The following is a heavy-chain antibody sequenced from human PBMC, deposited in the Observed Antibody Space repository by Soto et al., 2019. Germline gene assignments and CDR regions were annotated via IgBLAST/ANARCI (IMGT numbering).Heavy chain of an antibody. Sequence: PGGSLRLSCAASGFTFSAYAMSWVRQAPGKGLEWVSAISGTSPSTYYADSVQGRFTISRDNSRKTLFLQMNTLRAEDTAVYYCARGRYCSGGSCSYSPAYYYYYIDVWGQGTTVTVSS. V-gene: IGHV3-23*01. D-gene: IGHD2-15*01. CDR2: ISGTSPST. CDR1: GFTFSAYA. CDR3: ARGRYCSGGSCSYSPAYYYYYIDV. J-gene: IGHJ6*03.